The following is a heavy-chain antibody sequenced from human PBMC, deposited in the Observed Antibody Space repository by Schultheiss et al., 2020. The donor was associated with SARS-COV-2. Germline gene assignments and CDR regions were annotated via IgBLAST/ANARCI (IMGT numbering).Heavy chain of an antibody. CDR2: ISGRSIST. D-gene: IGHD2-2*01. CDR1: GFTFSTYA. Sequence: GSLRLSCAASGFTFSTYAMSWVRQAPGKGLEWVSAISGRSISTYYADSVKGRFAISRDNSKNTLYLQMSSLRAEDTAVYYCAKGIGPKVVPMDVWGKGTTVTVSS. V-gene: IGHV3-23*01. CDR3: AKGIGPKVVPMDV. J-gene: IGHJ6*04.